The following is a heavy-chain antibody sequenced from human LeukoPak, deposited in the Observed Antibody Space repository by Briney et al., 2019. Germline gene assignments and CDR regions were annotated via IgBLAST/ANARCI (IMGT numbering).Heavy chain of an antibody. Sequence: GGSLRLSCAASGFTFDDYAMHWVRQAPGKGLEWVSGISWNSGSIGYADSVKGRFTISRDNAKNSLYLQMNSLRAEDMALYYCAKVQGSSSSGFDYWGQGTLVTVSS. CDR1: GFTFDDYA. J-gene: IGHJ4*02. CDR3: AKVQGSSSSGFDY. V-gene: IGHV3-9*03. D-gene: IGHD6-6*01. CDR2: ISWNSGSI.